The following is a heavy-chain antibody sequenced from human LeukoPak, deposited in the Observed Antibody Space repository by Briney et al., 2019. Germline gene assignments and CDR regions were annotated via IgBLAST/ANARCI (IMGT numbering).Heavy chain of an antibody. D-gene: IGHD4-17*01. Sequence: SETLSLTCTVSGGSISSSSYYWGWIRQPPGKGLDWIGGIYYSGSTYYNPSLKSRVTISVDTSKNQFSLKLSSVTAADTAVYYCAGDTTVTPNDVADAFDIWGQGTMVTVSS. CDR1: GGSISSSSYY. CDR2: IYYSGST. V-gene: IGHV4-39*02. CDR3: AGDTTVTPNDVADAFDI. J-gene: IGHJ3*02.